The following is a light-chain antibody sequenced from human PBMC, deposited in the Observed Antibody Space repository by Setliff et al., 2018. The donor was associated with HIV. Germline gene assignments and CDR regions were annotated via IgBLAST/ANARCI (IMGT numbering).Light chain of an antibody. CDR3: NSKTGDSIYV. Sequence: QSALTQPASMSGSPGQSITISCTGTSDDVGASNYVSWYQQHPGKAPKLIIYEVTKRPSGVPDRFSGSKSGNTASPTVSGLQAEDEADYYCNSKTGDSIYVFGSGTKVTVL. J-gene: IGLJ1*01. CDR2: EVT. V-gene: IGLV2-8*01. CDR1: SDDVGASNY.